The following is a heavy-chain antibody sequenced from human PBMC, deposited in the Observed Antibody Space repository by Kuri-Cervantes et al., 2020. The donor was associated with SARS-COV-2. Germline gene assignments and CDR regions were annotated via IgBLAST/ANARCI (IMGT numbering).Heavy chain of an antibody. J-gene: IGHJ4*02. CDR1: GFTFSSYA. CDR3: ARDHDITMVQGVYFDY. CDR2: ISYDGSNK. Sequence: SLKISCEASGFTFSSYAMHWVRQAPGKGLEWVAVISYDGSNKYYADSVKGRFTISRDNSKNTLYLQMNSLRAEDTAVYYCARDHDITMVQGVYFDYWGQGTLVTVSS. D-gene: IGHD3-10*01. V-gene: IGHV3-30-3*01.